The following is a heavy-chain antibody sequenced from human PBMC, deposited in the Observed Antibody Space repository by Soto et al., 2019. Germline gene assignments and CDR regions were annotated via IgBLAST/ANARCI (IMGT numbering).Heavy chain of an antibody. D-gene: IGHD4-4*01. CDR3: ATESGDYSNDFRHLRGVFGRNYYYYGMDV. CDR1: GYTLTELS. J-gene: IGHJ6*02. V-gene: IGHV1-24*01. Sequence: GASVTVSCKVSGYTLTELSIHWVRQDPGKGLEWMGGFDPEDGETIYAQKFQGRVTMTEDTSTDTAYMELSSLRSEDTAVYYCATESGDYSNDFRHLRGVFGRNYYYYGMDVWGQGTTVTVSS. CDR2: FDPEDGET.